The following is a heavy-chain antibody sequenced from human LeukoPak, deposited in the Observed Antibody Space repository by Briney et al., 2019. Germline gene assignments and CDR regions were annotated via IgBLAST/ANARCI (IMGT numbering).Heavy chain of an antibody. CDR3: AKDLAGGLLITIFGVQ. CDR1: GFTFSSYS. D-gene: IGHD3-3*01. J-gene: IGHJ4*02. Sequence: PGGSLRLSCAASGFTFSSYSMNWVRQAPGKGLEWVSSISSSSSYIYYADSVKGRFTISRDNSKNTLYLQMNSLRAEDTAVYYCAKDLAGGLLITIFGVQWGQGTLVTVSS. V-gene: IGHV3-21*04. CDR2: ISSSSSYI.